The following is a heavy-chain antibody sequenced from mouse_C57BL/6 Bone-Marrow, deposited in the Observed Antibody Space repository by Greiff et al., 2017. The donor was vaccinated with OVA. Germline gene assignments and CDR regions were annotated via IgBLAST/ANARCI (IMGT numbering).Heavy chain of an antibody. D-gene: IGHD1-1*01. V-gene: IGHV10-3*01. CDR2: IRSKSSNYAT. Sequence: EVQLVESGGGLVQPKGSLKLSCAASGFTFNTYAMHWVRQAPGKGLEWVARIRSKSSNYATYYADSVKDRFTISRDDSQSMLYLQMNNLKTEDTAMYYCVRASTVVATEYFDYWGQGTTLTVSS. CDR1: GFTFNTYA. CDR3: VRASTVVATEYFDY. J-gene: IGHJ2*01.